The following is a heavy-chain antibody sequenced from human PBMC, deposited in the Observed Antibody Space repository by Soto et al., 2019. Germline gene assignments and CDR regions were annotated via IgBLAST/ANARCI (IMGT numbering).Heavy chain of an antibody. V-gene: IGHV1-18*01. J-gene: IGHJ6*02. CDR1: GYTFTSYG. D-gene: IGHD3-3*01. Sequence: ASVKVSCKASGYTFTSYGISWVRQAPGQGLEWMGWISAYNGNTNYAQKLQGRVTMTTDTSTSTAYMELRSLRSDDTAVYYCARDPIRFLEWLLPRYYYYYGMDVWGQGTTVTV. CDR2: ISAYNGNT. CDR3: ARDPIRFLEWLLPRYYYYYGMDV.